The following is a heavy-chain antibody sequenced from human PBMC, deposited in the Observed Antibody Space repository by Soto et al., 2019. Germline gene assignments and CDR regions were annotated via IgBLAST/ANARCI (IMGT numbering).Heavy chain of an antibody. CDR1: GFTFSSYA. CDR3: ASAEPGFYFDY. Sequence: QVQLVESGGGVVQPGRSLRLSCAASGFTFSSYAMHWVRQAPGKGLEWVAVISYDGSNKYYADSVKGRFTSSRDNSKNTLYLQMNSLSAEDTAVYYCASAEPGFYFDYWGQGTMVTVSS. J-gene: IGHJ4*02. V-gene: IGHV3-30-3*01. CDR2: ISYDGSNK.